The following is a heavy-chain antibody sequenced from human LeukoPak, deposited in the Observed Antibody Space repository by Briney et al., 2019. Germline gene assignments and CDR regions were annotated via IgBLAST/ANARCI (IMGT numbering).Heavy chain of an antibody. CDR3: ARLIVGATAPVDY. D-gene: IGHD1-26*01. V-gene: IGHV4-30-4*08. CDR1: GGSIXSXXXY. CDR2: IYYSGST. Sequence: GGSIXSXXXYXSXXXQPPGXXLXWIGYIYYSGSTYYNPSLKSRVTISVETAKNKFSLKLSSVTAADTAVYYCARLIVGATAPVDYWGQGTLVTVSS. J-gene: IGHJ4*02.